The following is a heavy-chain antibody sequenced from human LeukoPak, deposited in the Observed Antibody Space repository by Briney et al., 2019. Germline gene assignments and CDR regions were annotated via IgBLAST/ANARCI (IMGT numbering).Heavy chain of an antibody. CDR3: TKDLVWGSYRSLDY. CDR2: ISGDGGST. V-gene: IGHV3-43*02. J-gene: IGHJ4*02. Sequence: PGGSLRLSCAASGFTFDDYGMHWVHQTPGKDLEWISLISGDGGSTYYADSVKGRFSISRDNSKNSLYLQMNSLRSEDTALYYCTKDLVWGSYRSLDYWGQGTLVTVSS. CDR1: GFTFDDYG. D-gene: IGHD3-16*02.